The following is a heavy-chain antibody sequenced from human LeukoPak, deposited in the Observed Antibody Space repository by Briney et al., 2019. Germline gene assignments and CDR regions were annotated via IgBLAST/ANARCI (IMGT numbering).Heavy chain of an antibody. V-gene: IGHV4-31*03. CDR3: ARDGGASQDPFLDF. D-gene: IGHD3-16*01. CDR1: GVSISNDGYY. Sequence: SETLSLTCTVSGVSISNDGYYWSWIRQHPGKGLEWIGYIYYSGSTYYNPSLKSRVTMSVDTSKNQFSLKLSSVTAADTALYYCARDGGASQDPFLDFWGQGALVTVSS. J-gene: IGHJ4*02. CDR2: IYYSGST.